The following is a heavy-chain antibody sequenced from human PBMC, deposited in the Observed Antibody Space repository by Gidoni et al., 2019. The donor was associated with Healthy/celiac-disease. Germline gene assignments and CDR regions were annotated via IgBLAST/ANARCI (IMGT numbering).Heavy chain of an antibody. CDR1: GFTFSNYG. V-gene: IGHV3-33*01. J-gene: IGHJ4*02. CDR2: IWYDGSNK. D-gene: IGHD6-13*01. CDR3: ARGWVVAAAGTVTLFDY. Sequence: QVQLVESGGGVVQPGRSLRLSCAASGFTFSNYGMHWVRQAPGKGLEWVAVIWYDGSNKYYADSVKGRFTISRDNSKNTLYLQMNSLRAEDTAVYYCARGWVVAAAGTVTLFDYWGQGTLVTVSS.